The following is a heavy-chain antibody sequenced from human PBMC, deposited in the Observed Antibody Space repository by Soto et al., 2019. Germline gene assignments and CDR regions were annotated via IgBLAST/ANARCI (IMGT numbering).Heavy chain of an antibody. CDR1: GFTFSDSA. V-gene: IGHV3-73*01. J-gene: IGHJ6*03. CDR3: TRHVDCSGGSCYSGYYHYMDV. CDR2: IRSKPNTDAT. D-gene: IGHD2-15*01. Sequence: EVQLVESGGGLVQPGGSLKLSCAASGFTFSDSAMHWVRQASGKGLEWVGRIRSKPNTDATAYAASVKGRFTISRDDSKNTAYLQMNSLKTEDTAVYYCTRHVDCSGGSCYSGYYHYMDVWGKGTTVTVSS.